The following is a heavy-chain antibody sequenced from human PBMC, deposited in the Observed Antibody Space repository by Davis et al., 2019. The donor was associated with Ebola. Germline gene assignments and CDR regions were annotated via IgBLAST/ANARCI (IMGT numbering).Heavy chain of an antibody. CDR3: ARDSDTAMATRYWYFDL. V-gene: IGHV3-7*01. Sequence: PGGSLRLSCAASGFTFSDYYMSWVRQAPGKGLEWVANIKQDGSEKYYVDSVKGRFTISRDNAKNSLYLQMNSLRDEDTAVYYCARDSDTAMATRYWYFDLWGRGTLVTVTS. D-gene: IGHD5-18*01. CDR2: IKQDGSEK. CDR1: GFTFSDYY. J-gene: IGHJ2*01.